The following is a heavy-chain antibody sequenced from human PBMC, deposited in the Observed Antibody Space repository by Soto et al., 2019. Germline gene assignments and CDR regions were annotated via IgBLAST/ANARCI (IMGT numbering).Heavy chain of an antibody. CDR3: ARGVDIVVVPAASNAAFDI. Sequence: QVQLVQSGAEVQKPGSSVKVSCKASGGTFSSYTISWVRQAPGQGLEWMGRIIPILGIANYAQKFQGRVTITADKATSTAYMELSSLRSEDTAVYYCARGVDIVVVPAASNAAFDIWGQGTMVTVSS. CDR2: IIPILGIA. V-gene: IGHV1-69*02. D-gene: IGHD2-2*01. J-gene: IGHJ3*02. CDR1: GGTFSSYT.